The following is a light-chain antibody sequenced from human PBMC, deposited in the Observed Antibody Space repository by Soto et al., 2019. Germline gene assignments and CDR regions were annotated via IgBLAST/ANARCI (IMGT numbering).Light chain of an antibody. CDR1: SSDVGGYNY. V-gene: IGLV2-8*01. J-gene: IGLJ3*02. CDR2: EVS. CDR3: SSYAGSIGGV. Sequence: QSALTQPPSASGSPGQSVTISCTGTSSDVGGYNYVSWYQQHPGKAPKLMIYEVSKRPSGVPDRFSGSKSGNTASLTVAGLQDEDEADYYCSSYAGSIGGVFGGGTKVTVL.